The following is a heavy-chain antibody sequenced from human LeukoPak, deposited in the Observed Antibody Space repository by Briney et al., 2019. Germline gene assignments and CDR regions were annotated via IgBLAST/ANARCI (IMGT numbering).Heavy chain of an antibody. D-gene: IGHD3-10*01. J-gene: IGHJ4*02. V-gene: IGHV3-23*01. Sequence: GGSLRLSCAASGFTFSSYAMSWVRQAPGKGLEWVSAISGSGGCTYYADSVKGRFTISRDNSKNTLYLQMNSLRAEDTAVYYCAKGISVWYGDYVDYWGQGTLVTVSS. CDR3: AKGISVWYGDYVDY. CDR2: ISGSGGCT. CDR1: GFTFSSYA.